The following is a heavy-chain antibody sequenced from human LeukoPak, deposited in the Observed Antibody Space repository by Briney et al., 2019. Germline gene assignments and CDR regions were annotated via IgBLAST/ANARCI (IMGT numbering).Heavy chain of an antibody. CDR2: INHSGST. Sequence: SETLSLTCAVYGGSFSGYYWSWIRQPPGKGLEWIGEINHSGSTNYNPSLKSRVTISVDTSKNQFSLKLSSVTAADTAVYYCAKDETRDGYNLGATDYWGQGTLVTVSS. D-gene: IGHD5-24*01. J-gene: IGHJ4*02. V-gene: IGHV4-34*01. CDR1: GGSFSGYY. CDR3: AKDETRDGYNLGATDY.